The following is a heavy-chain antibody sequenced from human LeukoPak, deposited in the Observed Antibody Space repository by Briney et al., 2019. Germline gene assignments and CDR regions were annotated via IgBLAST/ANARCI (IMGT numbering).Heavy chain of an antibody. J-gene: IGHJ4*02. CDR1: GYTFTSYY. Sequence: EASVKVSCKASGYTFTSYYMHWVRQAPGQGLEWMGIINPSGGSTSYAQKFQGRVTMTRDTSTSTAYMELRSLRSDDTAVYYCARDPKLEPDYWGQGTLVTVSS. CDR2: INPSGGST. V-gene: IGHV1-46*01. CDR3: ARDPKLEPDY. D-gene: IGHD1-1*01.